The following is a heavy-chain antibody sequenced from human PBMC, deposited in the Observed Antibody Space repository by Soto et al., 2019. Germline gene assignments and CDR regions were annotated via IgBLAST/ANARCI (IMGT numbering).Heavy chain of an antibody. CDR1: GGSFSGYY. CDR2: INHSGST. J-gene: IGHJ3*02. CDR3: ARYSLGAFDI. Sequence: SETLSLTCAVYGGSFSGYYWSWIRQPPGKGLEWIGEINHSGSTNYNPSLRSRASISVDTSKNHLSLKLSSVTAADTVVYYCARYSLGAFDIWGQGTVVTVSS. D-gene: IGHD1-26*01. V-gene: IGHV4-34*01.